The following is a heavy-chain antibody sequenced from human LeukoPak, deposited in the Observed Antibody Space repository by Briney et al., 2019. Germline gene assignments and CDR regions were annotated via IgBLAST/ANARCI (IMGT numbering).Heavy chain of an antibody. CDR3: ARGHRTDMVRGVIIKNYFDY. V-gene: IGHV4-4*07. J-gene: IGHJ4*02. Sequence: SETLSLTCTVSGGSISSYYWSWIRQPAGKGLEWIGRIYTSGSTNYNPSLKSRVTMSVDTSKNQFSLKLSSVTAADTAVYYCARGHRTDMVRGVIIKNYFDYWGQGTLVTVSS. CDR2: IYTSGST. D-gene: IGHD3-10*01. CDR1: GGSISSYY.